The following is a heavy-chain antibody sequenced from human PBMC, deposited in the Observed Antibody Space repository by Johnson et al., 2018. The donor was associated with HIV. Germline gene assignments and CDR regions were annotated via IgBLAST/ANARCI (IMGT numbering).Heavy chain of an antibody. Sequence: QVQLVESGGGLVQPGGSLRLSCAVSAFSVSSNYMSWVRQAPGKGLVWVSYISSSGSTMYYADSVKGRFTISRDNAKNSLYLQMNSLRAEDTALYYCTRGATWFGDAFDIWGQGTMVTVSS. D-gene: IGHD3-10*01. CDR2: ISSSGSTM. CDR3: TRGATWFGDAFDI. CDR1: AFSVSSNY. J-gene: IGHJ3*02. V-gene: IGHV3-11*01.